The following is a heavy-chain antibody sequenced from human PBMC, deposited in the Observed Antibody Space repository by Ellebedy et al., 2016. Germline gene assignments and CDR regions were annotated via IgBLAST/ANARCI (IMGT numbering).Heavy chain of an antibody. CDR1: GFTFSSYA. V-gene: IGHV3-23*01. D-gene: IGHD6-13*01. CDR2: ISGNGGST. Sequence: GESLKISXVASGFTFSSYAMTWVRQAPGEGLEWVSTISGNGGSTYDADSVKGRFTISRDNSKNTLYLQMNSLRAEDTAVYYCAKDRAAGTLIYFDYWGQGTLVTVSS. CDR3: AKDRAAGTLIYFDY. J-gene: IGHJ4*02.